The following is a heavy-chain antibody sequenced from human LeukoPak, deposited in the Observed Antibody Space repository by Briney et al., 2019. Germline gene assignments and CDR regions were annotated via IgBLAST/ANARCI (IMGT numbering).Heavy chain of an antibody. Sequence: GGSLRLSCAASGFTFSDYYMSWIRQAPGKGLEWVSYISSSGSTIYYADSVKGRFTISRDNAKNSLYLQMNSLRAEDTAVYYCAKASTVTTRGDAFDIWGQGTMVTVSS. V-gene: IGHV3-11*04. J-gene: IGHJ3*02. D-gene: IGHD4-17*01. CDR2: ISSSGSTI. CDR1: GFTFSDYY. CDR3: AKASTVTTRGDAFDI.